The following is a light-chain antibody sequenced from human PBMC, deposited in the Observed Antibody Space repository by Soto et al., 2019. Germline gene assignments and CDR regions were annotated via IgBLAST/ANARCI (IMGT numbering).Light chain of an antibody. Sequence: QSGLTQPPSASGTPGQRVTISCSGSSSNIGSTTVNWYQQLPGTAPKLLIYSNNQRPSGVPDRFSGSKSGTSASLAISGLQSEDEAHYYCATWDDSLNDVLFGGGTKLTVL. V-gene: IGLV1-44*01. CDR2: SNN. CDR1: SSNIGSTT. J-gene: IGLJ2*01. CDR3: ATWDDSLNDVL.